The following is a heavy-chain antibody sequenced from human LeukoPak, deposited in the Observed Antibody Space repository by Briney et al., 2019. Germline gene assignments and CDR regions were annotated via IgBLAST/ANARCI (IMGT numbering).Heavy chain of an antibody. D-gene: IGHD3-10*01. Sequence: GGSLRLSCATSGFTFSSSWMSWVRQAPGRGLECVANIKEDGREKYYVDSVKGRFTISRDNAKNSLYLQMSSLRAEDTAVYYCARGGRPDYWGQGTLVTVSS. J-gene: IGHJ4*02. V-gene: IGHV3-7*01. CDR3: ARGGRPDY. CDR2: IKEDGREK. CDR1: GFTFSSSW.